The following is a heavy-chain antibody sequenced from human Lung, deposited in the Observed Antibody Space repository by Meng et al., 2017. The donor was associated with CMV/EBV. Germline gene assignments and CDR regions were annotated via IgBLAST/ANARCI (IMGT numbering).Heavy chain of an antibody. D-gene: IGHD4-23*01. J-gene: IGHJ4*02. CDR2: IHHSGTT. V-gene: IGHV4-4*02. Sequence: SXTLSLXCAVSGGSLSTTNWWTWVRQPPGKGLEWNGEIHHSGTTNLNPPLKGRVTLSVDKSKKHFSLNVTSVTAADTAIYYCARGPRLAHGGGFDFWGQGNXVNGAS. CDR1: GGSLSTTNW. CDR3: ARGPRLAHGGGFDF.